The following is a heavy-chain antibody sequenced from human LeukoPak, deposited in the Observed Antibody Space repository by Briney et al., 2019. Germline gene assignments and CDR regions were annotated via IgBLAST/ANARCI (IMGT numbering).Heavy chain of an antibody. J-gene: IGHJ5*02. CDR1: GYTFTDYY. Sequence: DSLKVSCKASGYTFTDYYMHWVRQAPGQGLEWMGWINAESGGTNFANKFLGRFTKTRDTSISTAYMKLNRLRSDYTAVDYCARGHHIGSPGHWFDPWGQGTLVIVSA. D-gene: IGHD5-12*01. CDR2: INAESGGT. CDR3: ARGHHIGSPGHWFDP. V-gene: IGHV1-2*02.